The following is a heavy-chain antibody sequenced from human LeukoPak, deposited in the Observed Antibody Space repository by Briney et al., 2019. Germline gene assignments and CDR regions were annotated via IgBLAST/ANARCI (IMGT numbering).Heavy chain of an antibody. CDR3: ARSRESICSNAPCYVDLQAT. J-gene: IGHJ4*02. CDR1: GGSISSVSYY. D-gene: IGHD2-2*01. CDR2: IYISESA. V-gene: IGHV4-61*02. Sequence: SQTLSLTCTVSGGSISSVSYYSTWIRQPAGKGLEWIGRIYISESANYNSSLTSRVTILVDTSKNQFSLKLTSVTAADTAMYYCARSRESICSNAPCYVDLQATWGQGTLVTVS.